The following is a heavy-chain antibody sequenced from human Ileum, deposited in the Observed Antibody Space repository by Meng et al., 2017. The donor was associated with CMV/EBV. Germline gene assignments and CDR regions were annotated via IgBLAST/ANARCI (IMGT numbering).Heavy chain of an antibody. V-gene: IGHV3-30*02. J-gene: IGHJ4*02. Sequence: GESLKISCAASGFTFSSYGMHWVRQAPGKGLEWVAFIRYDGSNKYYVDSVKGRFTISRDNSKNTLYLQMNSLRAEDTAVYYCAKAIYTSFGYWGQGTLVTVSS. CDR3: AKAIYTSFGY. D-gene: IGHD4-11*01. CDR2: IRYDGSNK. CDR1: GFTFSSYG.